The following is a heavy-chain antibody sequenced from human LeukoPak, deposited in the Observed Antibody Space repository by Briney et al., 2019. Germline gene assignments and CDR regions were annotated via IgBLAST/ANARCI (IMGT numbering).Heavy chain of an antibody. CDR2: ISAYNGNT. CDR1: GYTFTSYG. J-gene: IGHJ4*02. V-gene: IGHV1-18*01. Sequence: ASVKVSCKASGYTFTSYGISWVRQAPGQGLEWMGWISAYNGNTNYAQKLQGRVTMTTDTSTSTAYMGLRSLRSDDTAVYYCARDKYSSGYEHIDYWGQGTLVTVSS. D-gene: IGHD6-19*01. CDR3: ARDKYSSGYEHIDY.